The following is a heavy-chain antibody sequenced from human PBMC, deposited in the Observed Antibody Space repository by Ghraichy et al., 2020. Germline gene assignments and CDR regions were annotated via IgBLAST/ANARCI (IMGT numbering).Heavy chain of an antibody. V-gene: IGHV4-59*01. CDR3: ARVVGDPRGSYYYYMDV. J-gene: IGHJ6*03. CDR2: IYYSGST. D-gene: IGHD3-10*01. Sequence: GSLRLSCTVSGGSISSYYWSWIRQPPGKGLEWIGYIYYSGSTNYNPSLKSRVTISVDTSKNQFSLKLSSVTAADTAVYYCARVVGDPRGSYYYYMDVWGKGTTVTVSS. CDR1: GGSISSYY.